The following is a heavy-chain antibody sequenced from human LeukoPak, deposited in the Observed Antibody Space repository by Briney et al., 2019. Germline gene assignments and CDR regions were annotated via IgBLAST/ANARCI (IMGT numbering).Heavy chain of an antibody. CDR2: IYSSGST. J-gene: IGHJ4*02. D-gene: IGHD5-24*01. CDR3: ARSETGYNSHFDN. CDR1: GGSISNYY. V-gene: IGHV4-4*07. Sequence: PSETLSLTCTVSGGSISNYYWSWIRQPAGKGLEWIGRIYSSGSTNYNPSLRSRDTMSVDTSKNQFSLKLTSVTAADTAMYSCARSETGYNSHFDNWGQGTLVTVSS.